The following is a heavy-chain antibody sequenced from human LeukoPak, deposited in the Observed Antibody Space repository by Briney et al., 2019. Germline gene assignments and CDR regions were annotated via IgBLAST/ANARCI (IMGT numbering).Heavy chain of an antibody. D-gene: IGHD2-15*01. V-gene: IGHV3-7*01. CDR1: GFTFSSYW. CDR3: AREDIVVVRPYYFDY. CDR2: IKQDGSEK. Sequence: GGSLRLSCAASGFTFSSYWMSWVRRAPGKGLEWVANIKQDGSEKYYVDSVKGRFTISRDNAKNSLFLQMNSLRVEDTAVYYCAREDIVVVRPYYFDYWGQGTLVTVSS. J-gene: IGHJ4*02.